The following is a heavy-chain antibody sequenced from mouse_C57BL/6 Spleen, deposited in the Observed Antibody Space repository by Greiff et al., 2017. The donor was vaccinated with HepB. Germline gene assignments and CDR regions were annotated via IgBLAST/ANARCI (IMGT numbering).Heavy chain of an antibody. V-gene: IGHV1-78*01. Sequence: QVQLQQSDAELVKPGASVKISCKVSGYTFTDHTIHWMKQRPEQGLEWIGYIYPRDGSTKYNEKFKGKATLTADKSSSPAYMQLNSLTSEDSAVYFCASVYGSSYDAMDYWGQGTSVTVSS. CDR2: IYPRDGST. CDR1: GYTFTDHT. J-gene: IGHJ4*01. CDR3: ASVYGSSYDAMDY. D-gene: IGHD1-1*01.